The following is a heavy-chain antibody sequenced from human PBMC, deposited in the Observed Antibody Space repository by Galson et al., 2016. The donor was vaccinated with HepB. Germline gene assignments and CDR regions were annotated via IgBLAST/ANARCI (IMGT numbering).Heavy chain of an antibody. D-gene: IGHD3-22*01. CDR3: ARDPNYYDNTGY. CDR1: GGTFSSYT. J-gene: IGHJ4*02. CDR2: IIPMFGIP. Sequence: SVKVSCKASGGTFSSYTINWVRQAPGRGLEWMGGIIPMFGIPKYAQNFQGRISIIADESTNTAYMELSSLRSEDTAVYYCARDPNYYDNTGYWGQGTLVTVSS. V-gene: IGHV1-69*13.